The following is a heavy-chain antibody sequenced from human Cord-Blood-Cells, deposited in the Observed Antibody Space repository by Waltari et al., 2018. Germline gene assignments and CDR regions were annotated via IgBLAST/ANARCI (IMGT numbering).Heavy chain of an antibody. CDR1: GFTFGDYA. CDR2: IRSKAYGGTT. Sequence: EVQLVESGGGLVKPGRSLRLCCTASGFTFGDYAMSWFRQAPGKGLEWVGFIRSKAYGGTTEYAASVKGRFTISRDDSKSIAYLQMNSLKTEDTAVYYCTRARDIVVVITGPDAFDIWGQGTMVTVSS. J-gene: IGHJ3*02. D-gene: IGHD3-22*01. CDR3: TRARDIVVVITGPDAFDI. V-gene: IGHV3-49*05.